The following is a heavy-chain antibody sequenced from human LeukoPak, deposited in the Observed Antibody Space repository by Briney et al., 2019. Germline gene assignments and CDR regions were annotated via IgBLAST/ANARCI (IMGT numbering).Heavy chain of an antibody. CDR1: GFTFSSYS. CDR2: IKEDGSEK. J-gene: IGHJ3*02. D-gene: IGHD1-20*01. V-gene: IGHV3-7*01. CDR3: ARDEYNWNVDAFDI. Sequence: GGSLRLSCAASGFTFSSYSMNWVRQAPGKGLEWVANIKEDGSEKYYVDSVKGRFTISRDNAKNSLYLQMNSLRAEDTAVYYCARDEYNWNVDAFDIWGQGTVVTVSS.